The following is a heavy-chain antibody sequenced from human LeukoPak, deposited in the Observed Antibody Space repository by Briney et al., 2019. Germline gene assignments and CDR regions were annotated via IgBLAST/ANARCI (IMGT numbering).Heavy chain of an antibody. Sequence: PSETLSLTCTVSGGSISSYYWSWIRQPPGKGLEWIGEINHSGTTNYNPSLKSRVTISVDTSKNQFSLKLSSVTAADTAVYYCARVDTAKGFDYWGQGTLVTVSS. V-gene: IGHV4-34*01. J-gene: IGHJ4*02. CDR2: INHSGTT. CDR1: GGSISSYY. CDR3: ARVDTAKGFDY. D-gene: IGHD5-18*01.